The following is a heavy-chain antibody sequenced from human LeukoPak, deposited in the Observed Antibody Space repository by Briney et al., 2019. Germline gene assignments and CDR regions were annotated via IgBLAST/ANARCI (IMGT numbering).Heavy chain of an antibody. Sequence: GGSLRLSCAASGFAFSTYAMTWVRQAPEKGLQWVSTISTSGRATYYADSVEGRFTISRDNSKNTLYLQMNSLRADDTAVYYCAKARGSSVYEQFDYWGQGTLVTVSS. CDR1: GFAFSTYA. CDR3: AKARGSSVYEQFDY. V-gene: IGHV3-23*01. CDR2: ISTSGRAT. D-gene: IGHD5/OR15-5a*01. J-gene: IGHJ4*02.